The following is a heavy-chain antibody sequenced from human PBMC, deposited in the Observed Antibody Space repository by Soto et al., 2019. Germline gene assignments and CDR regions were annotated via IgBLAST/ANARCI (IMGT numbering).Heavy chain of an antibody. V-gene: IGHV3-23*01. CDR1: GFTFSSYA. D-gene: IGHD1-7*01. CDR2: ISGSGGST. Sequence: EVQLLESGGGVVQPGGSLRLSCAASGFTFSSYAMSWVRQAPGKGLEWVSAISGSGGSTYYADSVKGRFTISRDNSKNTLYLQRNSLRAEDKAVYNCAKVSSIAGTTSYYYGMDVWGQGTTVTVSS. CDR3: AKVSSIAGTTSYYYGMDV. J-gene: IGHJ6*02.